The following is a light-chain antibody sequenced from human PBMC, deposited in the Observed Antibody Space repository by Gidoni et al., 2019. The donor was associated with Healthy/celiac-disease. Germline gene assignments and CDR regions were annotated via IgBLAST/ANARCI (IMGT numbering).Light chain of an antibody. CDR2: GNS. V-gene: IGLV1-40*01. CDR3: QSYDSSLSVLV. Sequence: QSVLTQPPSVSGAPGQRVTISCTGSSSNIGAGYDVHWYQQRPGTAPKILIYGNSKRPSGVPDRFSGSKSGTSASLAITGLQAEDEADYYCQSYDSSLSVLVFGGGTKLTVL. J-gene: IGLJ3*02. CDR1: SSNIGAGYD.